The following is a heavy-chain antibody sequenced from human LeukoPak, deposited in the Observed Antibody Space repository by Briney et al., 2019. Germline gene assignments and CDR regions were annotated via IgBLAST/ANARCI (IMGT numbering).Heavy chain of an antibody. J-gene: IGHJ4*02. V-gene: IGHV4-34*01. CDR1: GGSLSGYY. Sequence: SETRSLTCAVYGGSLSGYYWTWIRQPPGKGLEWIGEINHSGSTNYNPSLKSRVTISIDTSKNQFSLKLTSVTAADTTVYYCARARGYFANYFDSWGQGTLVTVSS. D-gene: IGHD3-22*01. CDR3: ARARGYFANYFDS. CDR2: INHSGST.